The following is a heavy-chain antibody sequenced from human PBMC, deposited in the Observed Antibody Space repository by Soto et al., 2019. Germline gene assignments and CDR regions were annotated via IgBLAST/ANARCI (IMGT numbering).Heavy chain of an antibody. V-gene: IGHV3-33*01. D-gene: IGHD6-19*01. CDR2: IWYDGSNK. Sequence: GGSLRLSCAASGFTFSSYGMHWVRQAPGKGLEWVAVIWYDGSNKYYADSVKGRFTISRDNSKNTLYLQMNSLRAEDTAVYYCARANQYSSGWYYYGMDVWGQGTTVTVSS. CDR1: GFTFSSYG. CDR3: ARANQYSSGWYYYGMDV. J-gene: IGHJ6*02.